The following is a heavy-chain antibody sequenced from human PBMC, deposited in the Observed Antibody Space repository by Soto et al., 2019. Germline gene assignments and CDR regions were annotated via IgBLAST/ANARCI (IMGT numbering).Heavy chain of an antibody. CDR3: ARPYYDYVWGSYRYWYFDY. CDR2: IYPGDSDT. V-gene: IGHV5-51*01. Sequence: GESLKISCKGFGYSFTSYWIGWVRQMPGKGLEWMGIIYPGDSDTRYSPSFQGQVTISADKSISTAYLQWSSLKASDTAMYYCARPYYDYVWGSYRYWYFDYWGQGTLVTVSS. CDR1: GYSFTSYW. D-gene: IGHD3-16*02. J-gene: IGHJ4*01.